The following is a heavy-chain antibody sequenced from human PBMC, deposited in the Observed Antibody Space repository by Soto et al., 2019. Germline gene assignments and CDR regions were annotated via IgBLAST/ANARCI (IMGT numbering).Heavy chain of an antibody. J-gene: IGHJ5*02. CDR3: ARGTLTRITGTRGLGWFDP. Sequence: GASVKVSCKASGYTFTSYDINWVRQATGQGLEWMGWMNPNSGNTGYAQKFQGRVTMTRDTSISTAYMELSRLRSDDTAVYYCARGTLTRITGTRGLGWFDPWGQGTLVTVSS. V-gene: IGHV1-8*01. CDR2: MNPNSGNT. D-gene: IGHD1-20*01. CDR1: GYTFTSYD.